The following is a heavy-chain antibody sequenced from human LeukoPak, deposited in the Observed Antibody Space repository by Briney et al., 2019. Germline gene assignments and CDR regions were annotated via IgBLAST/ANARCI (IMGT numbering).Heavy chain of an antibody. CDR3: ARRRSLRDNWFDP. J-gene: IGHJ5*02. D-gene: IGHD6-13*01. CDR1: GGTFSSYA. CDR2: IIPIFGTA. V-gene: IGHV1-69*13. Sequence: GASVKVSCKASGGTFSSYAISWVRQAPGQGLEWMGGIIPIFGTANYAQKFQGRVTITADESTSTAYMELSSLRSEDTAVYYCARRRSLRDNWFDPWGRGTLVTVSS.